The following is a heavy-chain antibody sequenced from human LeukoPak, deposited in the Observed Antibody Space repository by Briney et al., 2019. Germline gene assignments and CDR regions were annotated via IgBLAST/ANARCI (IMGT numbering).Heavy chain of an antibody. V-gene: IGHV4-61*02. J-gene: IGHJ4*02. CDR1: GGSISSGSYY. CDR2: IYTSGST. Sequence: SQTLSLTCTVSGGSISSGSYYWSWIRQPAGKGLEWIGRIYTSGSTNYNPSLKSRVTISVDTSKNQFSLKLSSVTAADTAVYYCARRGYRHDYWGQGTLVTVSS. CDR3: ARRGYRHDY. D-gene: IGHD5-18*01.